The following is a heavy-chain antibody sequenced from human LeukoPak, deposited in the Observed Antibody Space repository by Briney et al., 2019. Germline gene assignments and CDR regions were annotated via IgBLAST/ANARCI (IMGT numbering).Heavy chain of an antibody. Sequence: PSETLSLTCAVYGGSFSGYYWSWLRQPPGKGLEWIGEINHSGSTNYNPSLKSRVTISVDTSKTQSSLKLSSVTAADTAVYYCARAGERDYYGSGCQIYSFDYWGQGTLVTVSS. D-gene: IGHD3-10*01. J-gene: IGHJ4*02. CDR2: INHSGST. CDR1: GGSFSGYY. CDR3: ARAGERDYYGSGCQIYSFDY. V-gene: IGHV4-34*01.